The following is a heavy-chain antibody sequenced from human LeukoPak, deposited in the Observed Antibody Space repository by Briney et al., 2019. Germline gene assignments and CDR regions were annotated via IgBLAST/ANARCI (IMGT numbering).Heavy chain of an antibody. CDR1: GFTFNTFN. CDR2: FGGRSSTI. Sequence: GGALRLSFSASGFTFNTFNMEWVRQASGEGLGGLSYFGGRSSTITYADSVKGRFTISRDNAKNSLYLQMNGLRDEDTAVYYCARDNDYAFDYWGQGTLVTVSS. J-gene: IGHJ4*02. CDR3: ARDNDYAFDY. D-gene: IGHD4-17*01. V-gene: IGHV3-48*02.